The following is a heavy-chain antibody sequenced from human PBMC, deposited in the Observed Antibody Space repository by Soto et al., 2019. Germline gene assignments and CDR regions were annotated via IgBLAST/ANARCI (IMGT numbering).Heavy chain of an antibody. CDR2: IRVHNGNT. CDR1: GYNFINYG. CDR3: VRDLDGSGSYYTGY. J-gene: IGHJ4*02. V-gene: IGHV1-18*01. D-gene: IGHD3-10*01. Sequence: QVHLVQSGVEVKKPGASVKVSCKASGYNFINYGITWVRPAPGQGLEWMGWIRVHNGNTNYAHDLQGRVTMTTDASTSTAYMELRSLRSDDTAVYYCVRDLDGSGSYYTGYWGPGTLVTVSS.